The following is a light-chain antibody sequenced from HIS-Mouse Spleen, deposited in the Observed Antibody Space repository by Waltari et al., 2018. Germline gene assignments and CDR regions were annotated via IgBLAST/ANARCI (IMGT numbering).Light chain of an antibody. Sequence: QSALTQPASVSGSPGQSITISCPGPSSDLGGYNYFSWYQQHPVKAPQPMIYEVSNRPSGVSNRFSGSKSGNTASLTISGLQAEDEADYYCSSYTSSSTLVVFGGGTKLTVL. V-gene: IGLV2-14*01. CDR2: EVS. CDR3: SSYTSSSTLVV. J-gene: IGLJ2*01. CDR1: SSDLGGYNY.